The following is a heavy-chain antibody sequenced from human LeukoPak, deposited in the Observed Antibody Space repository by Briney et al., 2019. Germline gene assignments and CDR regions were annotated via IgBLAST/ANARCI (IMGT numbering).Heavy chain of an antibody. J-gene: IGHJ4*02. Sequence: SETLSLTCAVYGGSFSGYYWSWIRQPPGKGLEWIGEINHSGSTNYNPSLKSRVTMSVDTSKNQFSLKLSSVTAADTAVYYCARDAYSGSYNDYWGQGTLVTVSS. CDR2: INHSGST. D-gene: IGHD1-26*01. CDR1: GGSFSGYY. V-gene: IGHV4-34*01. CDR3: ARDAYSGSYNDY.